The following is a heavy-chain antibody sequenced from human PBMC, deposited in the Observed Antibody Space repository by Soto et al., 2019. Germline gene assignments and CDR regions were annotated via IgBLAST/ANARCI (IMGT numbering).Heavy chain of an antibody. CDR1: GCSISTFY. CDR3: ARGRTVRNYADDSSDYFYFFDY. Sequence: XETLSLTCTVSGCSISTFYWGWMRQSPGRELDWIGYVYYTGSTNYNPSLKSRVTISVDRSKNQFSLKLTSANAADTAVYYCARGRTVRNYADDSSDYFYFFDYWGQGTQVTVSS. V-gene: IGHV4-59*01. CDR2: VYYTGST. J-gene: IGHJ4*02. D-gene: IGHD3-22*01.